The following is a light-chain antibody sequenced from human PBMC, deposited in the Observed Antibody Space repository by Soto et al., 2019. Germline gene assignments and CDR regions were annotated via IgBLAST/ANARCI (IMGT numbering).Light chain of an antibody. Sequence: QAVVTQPPSASGTPGQRVPISCSGSSSNIGNNYVYWYQHLPGMAPKLLIHRNNERSSGVPDRFSGSKSGTSASLAISGLRSEDEADYYCTSWDDRLSGQVVFGGGTKLTVL. CDR2: RNN. CDR1: SSNIGNNY. CDR3: TSWDDRLSGQVV. J-gene: IGLJ3*02. V-gene: IGLV1-47*01.